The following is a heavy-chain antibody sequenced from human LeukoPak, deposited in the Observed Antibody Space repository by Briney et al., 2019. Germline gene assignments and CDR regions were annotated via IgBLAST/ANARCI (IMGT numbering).Heavy chain of an antibody. J-gene: IGHJ4*02. Sequence: GGSLRLSCSASGFTFSSYAMSWVRQAPGKGLEWVSSITSSGAATYYADSVKGRFTISRDNSDNTLYLQMNSLRAEDTAVYYCAKKPPYCSSTSCYYFDYWGQGTLVTVSS. CDR3: AKKPPYCSSTSCYYFDY. D-gene: IGHD2-2*01. CDR2: ITSSGAAT. CDR1: GFTFSSYA. V-gene: IGHV3-23*01.